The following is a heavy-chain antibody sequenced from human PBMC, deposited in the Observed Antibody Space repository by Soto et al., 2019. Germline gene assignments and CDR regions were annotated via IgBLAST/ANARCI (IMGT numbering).Heavy chain of an antibody. CDR3: VRDRDRTLGYYGMDV. Sequence: QVQLVESGGGVVQPGRSLRLSCAASGFTLSVYGMHWVRQAPGKGLEWVAVIWFDGSNEYYADSVKGRFTISRDNSKNMLYLQMNSLRAEDTAVYYCVRDRDRTLGYYGMDVWGQGTTVTVSS. CDR1: GFTLSVYG. J-gene: IGHJ6*02. CDR2: IWFDGSNE. V-gene: IGHV3-33*01.